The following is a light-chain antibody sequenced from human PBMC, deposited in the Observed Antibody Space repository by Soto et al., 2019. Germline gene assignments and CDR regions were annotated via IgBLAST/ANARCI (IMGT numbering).Light chain of an antibody. Sequence: EIVLTQSPGTLSLSPGERATLSCRASQSVSSSYLAWYQQKPGQAPRLLIYGASSRATGIPDRFSGSGSGTDFTLTISRLEPEDLAVYYCQQYGSSPHTFGQGTKLESK. V-gene: IGKV3-20*01. CDR1: QSVSSSY. CDR3: QQYGSSPHT. CDR2: GAS. J-gene: IGKJ2*01.